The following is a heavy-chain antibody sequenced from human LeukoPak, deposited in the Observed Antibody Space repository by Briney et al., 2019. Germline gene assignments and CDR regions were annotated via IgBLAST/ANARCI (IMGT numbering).Heavy chain of an antibody. CDR2: ISSSSSYI. CDR1: GFPFSSYN. CDR3: AREHWEIRVLDY. J-gene: IGHJ4*02. D-gene: IGHD1-26*01. Sequence: PEESLTLSCAASGFPFSSYNMNWVRQAPGKGLEWVSSISSSSSYIYYADSVKGRFTISRDNAKNSLYLQMNSLRAEDTAVYYCAREHWEIRVLDYWGQGTLVTVSS. V-gene: IGHV3-21*01.